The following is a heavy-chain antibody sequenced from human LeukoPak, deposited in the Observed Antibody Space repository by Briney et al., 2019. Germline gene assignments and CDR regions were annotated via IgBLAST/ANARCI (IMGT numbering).Heavy chain of an antibody. CDR3: ATGYASGWTSDFDY. J-gene: IGHJ4*02. CDR2: FDNSGGS. V-gene: IGHV4-59*01. CDR1: GDSIRGFY. Sequence: SETLSLTCNVSGDSIRGFYWAWIRQPPGKGLEWIGYFDNSGGSNYNPALESRVIISVDTSKNQFSLKLRSLTAADTAVYYCATGYASGWTSDFDYWGQGILVTVSP. D-gene: IGHD6-19*01.